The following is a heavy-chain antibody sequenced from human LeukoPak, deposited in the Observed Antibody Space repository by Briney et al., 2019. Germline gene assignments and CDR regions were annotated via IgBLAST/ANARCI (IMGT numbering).Heavy chain of an antibody. CDR2: IFPSGGEI. J-gene: IGHJ4*02. CDR1: GFTFSTFA. V-gene: IGHV3-23*01. D-gene: IGHD2-8*02. Sequence: GGSLRLSCAASGFTFSTFAMIWVRQLPGKGLEWVSSIFPSGGEIHYADSVRGRFTISRDNSKSTLSLQMNSLRAEDTAIYYCATYRQVLLPFESWGQGTLVTVSS. CDR3: ATYRQVLLPFES.